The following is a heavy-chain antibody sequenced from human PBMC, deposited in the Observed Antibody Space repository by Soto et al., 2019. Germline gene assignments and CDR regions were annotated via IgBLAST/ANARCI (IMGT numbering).Heavy chain of an antibody. CDR3: AKDPRKKWLRYGALAEYFQH. CDR2: ISYDGSNK. V-gene: IGHV3-30*18. J-gene: IGHJ1*01. Sequence: GGSLRLSCAASGFTFSSYGMHWVRQAPGKGLEWVAVISYDGSNKYYADSVKGRFTISRDNSKNTLYLQMNSLRAEDTAVYYCAKDPRKKWLRYGALAEYFQHWGQGTLVTVSS. CDR1: GFTFSSYG. D-gene: IGHD5-12*01.